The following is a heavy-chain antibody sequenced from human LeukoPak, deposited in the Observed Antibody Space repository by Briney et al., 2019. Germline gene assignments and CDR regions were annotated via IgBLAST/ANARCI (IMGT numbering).Heavy chain of an antibody. CDR1: GFILRSYA. J-gene: IGHJ4*02. CDR2: ISGSGGST. Sequence: GGSLRLSCAASGFILRSYAMSWVRQAPGKGLEWVSAISGSGGSTYYADSVRGRFTISRDNSKNTLYVQMNSLRVEDTAVYYCAIGSIAAHDAKTTLDYWGQGTLVTVSS. CDR3: AIGSIAAHDAKTTLDY. V-gene: IGHV3-23*01. D-gene: IGHD6-13*01.